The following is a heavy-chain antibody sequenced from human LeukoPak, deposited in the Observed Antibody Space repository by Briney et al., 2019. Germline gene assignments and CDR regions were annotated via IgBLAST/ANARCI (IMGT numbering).Heavy chain of an antibody. Sequence: PGGSLRLSCVASGFTFSSYSMNWVRQAPGKGLEWVAYISKSITRTHYADSVEGRFIISRDNAKNSLYLQMNSLRAEDTAVYYCASFGGYVASIDYWGQGTLVTVSS. V-gene: IGHV3-48*01. J-gene: IGHJ4*02. CDR3: ASFGGYVASIDY. CDR2: ISKSITRT. CDR1: GFTFSSYS. D-gene: IGHD5-12*01.